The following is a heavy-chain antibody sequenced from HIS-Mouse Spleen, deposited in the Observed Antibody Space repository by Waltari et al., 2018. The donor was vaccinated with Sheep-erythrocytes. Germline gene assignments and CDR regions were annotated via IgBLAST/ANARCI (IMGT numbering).Heavy chain of an antibody. Sequence: QVQLVQSGAEVKKPGASVKVSCKASGYTFTSYDINWVRQATGKGLEWMGWMNPNSGKTGYAQKFQGRVTMTRNTSISTAYMELSSLRSEDTAVYYCARGIAAAGTDWFDPWGQGTLVTVSS. D-gene: IGHD6-13*01. CDR2: MNPNSGKT. J-gene: IGHJ5*02. V-gene: IGHV1-8*01. CDR1: GYTFTSYD. CDR3: ARGIAAAGTDWFDP.